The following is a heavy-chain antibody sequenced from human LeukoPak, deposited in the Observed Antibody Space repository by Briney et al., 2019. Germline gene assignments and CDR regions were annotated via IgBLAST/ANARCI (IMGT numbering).Heavy chain of an antibody. D-gene: IGHD2-8*01. CDR2: IKQDGGET. CDR1: GFTFSSYA. CDR3: AREEWWFDP. V-gene: IGHV3-7*01. Sequence: GGSLRLSCAASGFTFSSYAMSWVRQAPGKKLEWVANIKQDGGETQYADSVKGRFTISRDNAKNSLYLQMNSPRAEDTAIYYCAREEWWFDPWGQGTLVTVSS. J-gene: IGHJ5*02.